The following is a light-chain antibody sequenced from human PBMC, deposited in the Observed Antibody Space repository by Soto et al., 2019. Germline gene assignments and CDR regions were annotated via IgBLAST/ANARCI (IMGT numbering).Light chain of an antibody. J-gene: IGLJ1*01. CDR1: ISNIGAGYD. Sequence: LTQARCVSGAPGQRATIACTGSISNIGAGYDVHWYQQLPGAAPKLLIYVNINRPSGVPDRFSGSTYGTSASLAITGLQAEDETDYYCKSYDTSLNRYVFGTGTKVTVL. CDR3: KSYDTSLNRYV. V-gene: IGLV1-40*01. CDR2: VNI.